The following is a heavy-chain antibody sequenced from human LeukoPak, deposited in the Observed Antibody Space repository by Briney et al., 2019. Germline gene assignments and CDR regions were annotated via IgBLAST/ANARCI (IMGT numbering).Heavy chain of an antibody. J-gene: IGHJ4*02. Sequence: GGSLRLSCVVSGITFRNSAMIWVRLAPGKGLEWVSAISGSGDTTYYADSVKGRFSISRDDSKNTLYLQMNSLRPEDTAVYYCARGNTGYGNFDYWGQGTLVTVSS. CDR3: ARGNTGYGNFDY. D-gene: IGHD5-12*01. CDR1: GITFRNSA. CDR2: ISGSGDTT. V-gene: IGHV3-23*01.